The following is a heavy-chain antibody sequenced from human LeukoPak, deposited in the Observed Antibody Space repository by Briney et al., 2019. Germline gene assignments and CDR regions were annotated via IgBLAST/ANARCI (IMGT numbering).Heavy chain of an antibody. CDR3: ARDSGGSYDY. Sequence: SETLSLTCTVSGGSISSYYWGWTRQPPGKGLEWIGSIYYSGSTNYNPSLKSRVTISVDTSKNQFSLKLSSVTAADTAVYYCARDSGGSYDYWGQGTLVTVSS. CDR2: IYYSGST. V-gene: IGHV4-59*01. CDR1: GGSISSYY. J-gene: IGHJ4*02. D-gene: IGHD1-26*01.